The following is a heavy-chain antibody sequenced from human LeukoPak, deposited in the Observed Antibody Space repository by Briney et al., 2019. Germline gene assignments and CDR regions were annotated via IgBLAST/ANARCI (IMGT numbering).Heavy chain of an antibody. V-gene: IGHV4-34*01. CDR1: GGSPRGYY. J-gene: IGHJ4*02. Sequence: SETLSLTPAVSGGSPRGYYWSWIRHPPGKGLEWIGEINHSGSTNYNPSLKSRVTISVDTSKNQFSLKLSSVTAADTAVYYCAGRLVATISIFVDYWGQGTLVTVSS. CDR3: AGRLVATISIFVDY. D-gene: IGHD5-12*01. CDR2: INHSGST.